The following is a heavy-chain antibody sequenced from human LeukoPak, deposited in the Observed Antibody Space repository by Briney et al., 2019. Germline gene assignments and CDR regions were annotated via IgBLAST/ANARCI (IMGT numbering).Heavy chain of an antibody. J-gene: IGHJ4*02. D-gene: IGHD6-19*01. V-gene: IGHV3-7*01. CDR3: ARDLVAGSFDY. CDR2: IKEDGSEK. CDR1: GFTLSRYW. Sequence: GGSLRLSCAASGFTLSRYWMTWVRQAPGKGLEGVANIKEDGSEKYYVDSVKGRFTISRDNAKNSLYVQMNSLRADDTAVYYCARDLVAGSFDYWGQGTLVTVSS.